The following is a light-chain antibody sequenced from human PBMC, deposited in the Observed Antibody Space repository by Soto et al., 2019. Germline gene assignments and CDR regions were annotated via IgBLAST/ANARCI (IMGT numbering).Light chain of an antibody. CDR2: KAT. V-gene: IGKV1-5*03. CDR1: QSINTW. CDR3: QQYNGFSRT. J-gene: IGKJ1*01. Sequence: DIQMTQSPSTLSASVGDRVTITCRASQSINTWLAWYQQKPGKAPKLLIYKATSLESGVPSRFSGGGSGTEFTLTISSLQPDDFATYYCQQYNGFSRTFGQGTKVEIK.